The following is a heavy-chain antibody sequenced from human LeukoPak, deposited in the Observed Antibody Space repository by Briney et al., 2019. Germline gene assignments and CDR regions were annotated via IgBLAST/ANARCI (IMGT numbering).Heavy chain of an antibody. CDR2: INPNSGGT. CDR1: GYTFTGYY. Sequence: ASVKVSCKASGYTFTGYYMHWVRQAPGQGLEWMGWINPNSGGTNYAQKFQGRVTMTRDTSISTAYMELSRLRSDDTVVYYCARDPSGYYYYMDVWGKGTTVTVSS. J-gene: IGHJ6*03. V-gene: IGHV1-2*02. CDR3: ARDPSGYYYYMDV.